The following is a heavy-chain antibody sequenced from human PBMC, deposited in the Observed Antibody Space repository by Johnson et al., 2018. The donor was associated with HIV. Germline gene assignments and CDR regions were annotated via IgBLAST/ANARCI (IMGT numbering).Heavy chain of an antibody. V-gene: IGHV3-30*04. Sequence: QMQLVESGGGVVQPGRSLRLSCAASGFSFSSYAMHWVRQAPGKGLEWVTVISYDGGLKYYADSVKGRFTISRDNSKNTLYLQMNSLRAEDTAVYYCARRSWAFDAFDIWGQGTMVTVSS. J-gene: IGHJ3*02. CDR1: GFSFSSYA. D-gene: IGHD1-26*01. CDR2: ISYDGGLK. CDR3: ARRSWAFDAFDI.